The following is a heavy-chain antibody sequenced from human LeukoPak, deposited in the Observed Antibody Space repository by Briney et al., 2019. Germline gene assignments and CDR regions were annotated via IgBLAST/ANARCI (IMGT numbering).Heavy chain of an antibody. J-gene: IGHJ4*02. CDR1: GFTFSSYS. Sequence: TGGSLRLSCAASGFTFSSYSMNWVRQAPGKGLEWVSTISNSGGSTYYADSVKGRFTISRDNSKNTLYLQVNSLRAEDTAVYYCAKDGAEVAGSFDYWGRGTLVTVSS. CDR3: AKDGAEVAGSFDY. CDR2: ISNSGGST. V-gene: IGHV3-23*01. D-gene: IGHD6-19*01.